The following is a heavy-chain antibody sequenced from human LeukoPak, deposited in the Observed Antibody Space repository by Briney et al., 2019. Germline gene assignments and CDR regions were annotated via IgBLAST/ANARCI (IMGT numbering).Heavy chain of an antibody. J-gene: IGHJ4*02. CDR3: ASGIEYSSSKFDY. CDR2: IYYSVST. D-gene: IGHD6-6*01. Sequence: SETLSLTCTVSGGSISSYYWSWIRQPPGKGLEWIGYIYYSVSTNYNPSLKSRVTISVDTSKNQFSLKLSSVTAADTAVYYCASGIEYSSSKFDYWGQGTLVTVSS. CDR1: GGSISSYY. V-gene: IGHV4-59*01.